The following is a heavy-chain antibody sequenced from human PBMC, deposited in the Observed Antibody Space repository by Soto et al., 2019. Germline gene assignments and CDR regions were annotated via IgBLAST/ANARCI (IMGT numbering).Heavy chain of an antibody. J-gene: IGHJ3*02. CDR3: ASFERSGGSSTNYDAFDI. CDR1: GFTFSSYS. D-gene: IGHD2-2*01. CDR2: ISSSSSTI. V-gene: IGHV3-48*02. Sequence: EVQLVESGGGLVQPGGSLRLSCAASGFTFSSYSMNWVRQAPGKGLEWVSYISSSSSTIYYADSVKGRFTISRDNAKNSLYLQMNSLRDEDTAVYYCASFERSGGSSTNYDAFDIWGQGTMVTVS.